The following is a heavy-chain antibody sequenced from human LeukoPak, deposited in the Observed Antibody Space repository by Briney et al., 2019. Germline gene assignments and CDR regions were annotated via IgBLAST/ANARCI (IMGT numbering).Heavy chain of an antibody. D-gene: IGHD3-9*01. Sequence: GESLKISCKGSGYSFTSYWISWVRQMPGKGLEWMGRIDPSDSYTNYSPSFQGHVTISADKSISTAYLQWSSLKASDTAMYYCARQELGDYDILTGYYGIDYWGQGTLVTVSS. CDR3: ARQELGDYDILTGYYGIDY. CDR1: GYSFTSYW. V-gene: IGHV5-10-1*01. J-gene: IGHJ4*02. CDR2: IDPSDSYT.